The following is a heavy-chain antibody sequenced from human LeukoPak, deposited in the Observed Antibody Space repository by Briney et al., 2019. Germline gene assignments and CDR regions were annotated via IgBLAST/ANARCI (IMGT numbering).Heavy chain of an antibody. D-gene: IGHD6-19*01. J-gene: IGHJ4*02. V-gene: IGHV3-23*01. CDR3: AKAVRLVSGWYDY. CDR2: ISGSGGST. CDR1: GFTFSSYA. Sequence: PGGSLRLSCAASGFTFSSYAMSWVRQAPGKGLEWVSGISGSGGSTYYADSVKGRFTISRDNSKNTLYLQMNSLRAEDTAVYYCAKAVRLVSGWYDYWGQGTLVTVSS.